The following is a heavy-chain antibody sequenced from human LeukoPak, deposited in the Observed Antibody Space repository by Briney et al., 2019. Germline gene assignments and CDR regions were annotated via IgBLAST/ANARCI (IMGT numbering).Heavy chain of an antibody. D-gene: IGHD6-13*01. CDR1: GGTFSSYA. J-gene: IGHJ4*02. Sequence: ASVKVSCKASGGTFSSYAISWVRQAPGQGLEWMGGIIPIFGTANYAQKFQGRVTITADESTSTAYMELSSLRSEDTAVYYCARGYSSSWYSPETYYFDYWGQGTLVTVSS. V-gene: IGHV1-69*13. CDR3: ARGYSSSWYSPETYYFDY. CDR2: IIPIFGTA.